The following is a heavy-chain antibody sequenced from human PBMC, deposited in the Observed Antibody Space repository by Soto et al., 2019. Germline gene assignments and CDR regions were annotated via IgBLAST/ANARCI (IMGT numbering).Heavy chain of an antibody. CDR2: ISYDGSFV. V-gene: IGHV3-30*18. Sequence: GGSLRLSCVVSGLTFSEYGFHWVRQDPGTGLDWVAAISYDGSFVYYADSVRGRFTISRDNSRNTLDLQMNTLRHEDTAVYYCAKEKVRNRNCAMDVWGQGTSVTVSS. J-gene: IGHJ6*02. CDR3: AKEKVRNRNCAMDV. CDR1: GLTFSEYG. D-gene: IGHD1-1*01.